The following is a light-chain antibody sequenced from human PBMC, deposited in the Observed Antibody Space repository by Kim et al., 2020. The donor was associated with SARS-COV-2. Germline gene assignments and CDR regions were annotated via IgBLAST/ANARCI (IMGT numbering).Light chain of an antibody. CDR1: SIGRKS. CDR3: QVWENTLRT. Sequence: SVAPGKTARITCGGNSIGRKSIHWYQHKPGQAPVLVIYYDSDRPPGVSARFSASNSGNTATLAISSVEPEDEADYYCQVWENTLRTFGGGTQLTVL. V-gene: IGLV3-21*01. CDR2: YDS. J-gene: IGLJ2*01.